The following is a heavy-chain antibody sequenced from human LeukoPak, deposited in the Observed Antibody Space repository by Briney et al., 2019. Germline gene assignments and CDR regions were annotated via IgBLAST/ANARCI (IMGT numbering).Heavy chain of an antibody. V-gene: IGHV4-61*02. CDR1: GGSISSGSYY. CDR3: AGPAEYYFDY. CDR2: IYTSGSS. J-gene: IGHJ4*02. Sequence: SQTLSLTCTVSGGSISSGSYYWSWIRQPAGKGLEWIGRIYTSGSSNYNPSLKSRVTISVDTSKNQFSLKLSSVTAADTAVYYCAGPAEYYFDYWGQGTLVTVSS.